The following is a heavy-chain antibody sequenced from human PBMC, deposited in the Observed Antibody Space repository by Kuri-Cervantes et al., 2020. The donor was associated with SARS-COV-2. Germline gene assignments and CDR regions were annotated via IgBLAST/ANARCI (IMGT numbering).Heavy chain of an antibody. Sequence: GESLKISCAASGFTFSSYSMNWVRQAPGKGLEWVSSISSSSSYIYYADSVKGRFTISRDNAKNSLYLQMNSLRAEETAVYYCAREFCSSTSCEISGPHGAFDIWGQGTMVTVSS. V-gene: IGHV3-21*01. CDR1: GFTFSSYS. J-gene: IGHJ3*02. CDR2: ISSSSSYI. CDR3: AREFCSSTSCEISGPHGAFDI. D-gene: IGHD2-2*01.